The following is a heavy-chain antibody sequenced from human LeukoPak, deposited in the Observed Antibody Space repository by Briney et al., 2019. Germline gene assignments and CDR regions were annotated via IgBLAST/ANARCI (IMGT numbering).Heavy chain of an antibody. D-gene: IGHD1-26*01. V-gene: IGHV1-46*01. J-gene: IGHJ4*02. CDR3: ATSGSYIDY. Sequence: ASVTVSCTASGYTFTIYYMHWVRQAPGQGLEWMGIINPSGGSTSYAQKFQGRVTMTRDTSTSTVYMELSSLRSEDTAVYYCATSGSYIDYWGQGTLVTVSS. CDR2: INPSGGST. CDR1: GYTFTIYY.